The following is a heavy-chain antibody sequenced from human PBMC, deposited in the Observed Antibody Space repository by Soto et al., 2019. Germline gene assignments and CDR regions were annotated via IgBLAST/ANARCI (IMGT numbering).Heavy chain of an antibody. Sequence: SETLSLTCTVSGGSISSSSYYWGWIRQPPGKGLEWIGSIYYSGSTYYNPSLKSRVTISVDTSKNQFSLKLSSVTAADTAVYYCARHSKEYYYGSGPDRHFNYWGQETLVPVSS. D-gene: IGHD3-10*01. CDR1: GGSISSSSYY. J-gene: IGHJ4*02. CDR3: ARHSKEYYYGSGPDRHFNY. V-gene: IGHV4-39*01. CDR2: IYYSGST.